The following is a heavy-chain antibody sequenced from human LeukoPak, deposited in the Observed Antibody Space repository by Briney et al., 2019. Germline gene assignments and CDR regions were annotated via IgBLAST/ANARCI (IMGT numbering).Heavy chain of an antibody. CDR3: ARDSPHSYYSGSSGYFDS. D-gene: IGHD3-22*01. CDR1: GGSISSYY. Sequence: SETLSLTCTVSGGSISSYYWSWIRQPPGKGLEWIGYIYYSENTNYNPSLKSRVTISVDTSKSQFSLKLSSVTTADTAVYFCARDSPHSYYSGSSGYFDSWGQGTLVTVSS. J-gene: IGHJ4*02. V-gene: IGHV4-59*01. CDR2: IYYSENT.